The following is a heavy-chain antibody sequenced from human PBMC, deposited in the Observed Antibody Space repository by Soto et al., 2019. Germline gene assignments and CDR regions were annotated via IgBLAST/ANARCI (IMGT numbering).Heavy chain of an antibody. V-gene: IGHV3-74*01. CDR3: ADSWLPTSY. Sequence: GTLRLPCSASGCSFSHYWRHWVRQAPGKGLVWVSRISPDGRTTTYADSVKGRFTISRDNAKSTLYLQMNSLTVEDGAVYYCADSWLPTSYWGPGTLVTVYS. J-gene: IGHJ4*02. CDR2: ISPDGRTT. D-gene: IGHD3-10*01. CDR1: GCSFSHYW.